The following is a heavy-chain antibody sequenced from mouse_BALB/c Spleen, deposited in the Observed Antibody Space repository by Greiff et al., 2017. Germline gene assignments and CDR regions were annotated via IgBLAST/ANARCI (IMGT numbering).Heavy chain of an antibody. V-gene: IGHV3-2*02. CDR2: ISYSGST. Sequence: EVQLLESGPGLVKPSQSLSLTCTVTGYSITSDYAWNWIRQFPGNKLEWMGYISYSGSTSYNPSLKSRISITRDTSKNQFFLQLNSVTTEDTATYYCAREDYGNYFAYWGQGTLVTVSA. J-gene: IGHJ3*01. CDR3: AREDYGNYFAY. CDR1: GYSITSDYA. D-gene: IGHD2-1*01.